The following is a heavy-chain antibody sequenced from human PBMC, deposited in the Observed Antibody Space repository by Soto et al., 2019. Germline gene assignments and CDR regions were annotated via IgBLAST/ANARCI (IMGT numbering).Heavy chain of an antibody. J-gene: IGHJ4*02. D-gene: IGHD1-26*01. CDR2: MYYTGKT. CDR1: GTTISSGDHY. V-gene: IGHV4-30-4*01. CDR3: ARVYGRGDYFDF. Sequence: QVQLQESGPGLVKPSQTLSLTCTVSGTTISSGDHYWSWIRQPPGKGLDWIGYMYYTGKTYYNTSLQSRVTISVDTSKNQFSLKMTSVTAADTAMYFCARVYGRGDYFDFWGRGTLVSVSS.